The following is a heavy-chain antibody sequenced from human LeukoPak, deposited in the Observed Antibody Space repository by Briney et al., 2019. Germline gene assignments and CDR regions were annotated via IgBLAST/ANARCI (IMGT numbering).Heavy chain of an antibody. CDR2: ISSSGSTI. CDR3: ARDRWGYLLDY. CDR1: GFTFSSYE. V-gene: IGHV3-48*03. D-gene: IGHD2-15*01. J-gene: IGHJ4*02. Sequence: GGSLRLSCAASGFTFSSYEMNWVRQAPGKGLEWVSYISSSGSTIYYADSVKGRFTISRDNAKNSLYLQMSSLRAEDTAVYYCARDRWGYLLDYWGQGTLVTVSS.